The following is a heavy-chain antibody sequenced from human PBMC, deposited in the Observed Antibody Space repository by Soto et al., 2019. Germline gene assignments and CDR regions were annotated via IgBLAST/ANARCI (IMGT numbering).Heavy chain of an antibody. Sequence: QVQLVESGGGVVQPGRSLRLSCAASGFTFSSYAMHWVRQAPGKGLAWVAVISYDGSNKYYADSVKGRFTISRDNSKNTLYLQMNNLDAEDTAVYYCARDPVVVVVTSMADYFDYWGQGTLVTVSS. D-gene: IGHD2-21*02. CDR2: ISYDGSNK. CDR1: GFTFSSYA. CDR3: ARDPVVVVVTSMADYFDY. J-gene: IGHJ4*02. V-gene: IGHV3-30-3*01.